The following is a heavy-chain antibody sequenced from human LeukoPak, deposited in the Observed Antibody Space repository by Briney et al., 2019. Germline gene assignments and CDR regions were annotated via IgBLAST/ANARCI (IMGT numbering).Heavy chain of an antibody. CDR1: GFTFSSYA. J-gene: IGHJ4*02. Sequence: GGSLRLSCAASGFTFSSYAMSWVRQAPGKGLEWVSAISGSGGSTYYADSVQGRFTISRDNAKNSLYLQMNSLRAEDTAVYYCARVNPISSGFYAYWGQGTLVTVSS. D-gene: IGHD3-22*01. V-gene: IGHV3-23*01. CDR3: ARVNPISSGFYAY. CDR2: ISGSGGST.